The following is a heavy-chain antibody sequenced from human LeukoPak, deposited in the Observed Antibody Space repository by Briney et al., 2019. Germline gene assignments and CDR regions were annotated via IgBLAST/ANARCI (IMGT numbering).Heavy chain of an antibody. V-gene: IGHV1-2*04. CDR2: INPNSGGT. CDR3: ARDRRYGEDDAFDI. CDR1: GYTFTSYD. J-gene: IGHJ3*02. D-gene: IGHD3-10*01. Sequence: ASVKVSCKASGYTFTSYDINWVRQAPGQGLEWMGWINPNSGGTNYAQKFQGWVTMTRDTSISTAYMELSRLRSDDTAVYYCARDRRYGEDDAFDIWGQGTMVTVSS.